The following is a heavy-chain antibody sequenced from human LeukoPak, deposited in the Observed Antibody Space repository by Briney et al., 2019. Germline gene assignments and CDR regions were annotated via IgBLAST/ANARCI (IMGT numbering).Heavy chain of an antibody. V-gene: IGHV3-7*01. J-gene: IGHJ4*02. D-gene: IGHD2-8*01. CDR2: IKQDGSEK. CDR3: ARVAYAIFHYFDY. CDR1: GFTFSSYR. Sequence: PGGSLRLSCAASGFTFSSYRMSWVRQAPGKGLEWVANIKQDGSEKYYVDSVKGRFTISRDNAKNSLYLQMNSLRAEDTAVYYCARVAYAIFHYFDYWGQGTLVTVSS.